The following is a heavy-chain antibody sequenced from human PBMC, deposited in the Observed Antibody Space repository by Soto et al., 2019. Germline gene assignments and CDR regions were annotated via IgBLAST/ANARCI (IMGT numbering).Heavy chain of an antibody. CDR1: GGSFSGYY. D-gene: IGHD2-21*02. CDR3: ARALTVVTAISYNWFDP. Sequence: LSLTCAVYGGSFSGYYWSWIRQPPGKGLEWIGEINHSGSTNYNPSLKSRVTISVDTSKNQFSLKLSSVTAADTAVYYCARALTVVTAISYNWFDPWGQGTLVTVSS. V-gene: IGHV4-34*01. CDR2: INHSGST. J-gene: IGHJ5*02.